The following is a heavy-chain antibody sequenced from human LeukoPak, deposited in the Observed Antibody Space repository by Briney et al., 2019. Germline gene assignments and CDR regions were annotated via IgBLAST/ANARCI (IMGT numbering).Heavy chain of an antibody. J-gene: IGHJ4*02. D-gene: IGHD3-3*01. V-gene: IGHV4-38-2*01. Sequence: SETLSLTCAVSGYTISSGYYWGWIRQPPGKGLEWIGSIYHSGRTYYNPPLKSRVTISVDTSKNQFSLKLSSVTAADTAVYYCARAPYLEWLLFYFDYWGQGTLVTVSS. CDR3: ARAPYLEWLLFYFDY. CDR1: GYTISSGYY. CDR2: IYHSGRT.